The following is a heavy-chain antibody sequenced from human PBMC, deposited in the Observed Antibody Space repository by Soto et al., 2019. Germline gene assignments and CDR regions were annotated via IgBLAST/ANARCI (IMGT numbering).Heavy chain of an antibody. Sequence: EVQLLESGGGLVQPGGSLRLACAASGFSFSSYAMVWVRQAPGKGLEWVSVISARGGSSYFADSVKGRFTISRDNSKNVLSLEMNSLGAEDTATYFCAKGSNEYSASVDQWGQGTLVIVSS. V-gene: IGHV3-23*01. D-gene: IGHD5-12*01. CDR1: GFSFSSYA. J-gene: IGHJ4*02. CDR2: ISARGGSS. CDR3: AKGSNEYSASVDQ.